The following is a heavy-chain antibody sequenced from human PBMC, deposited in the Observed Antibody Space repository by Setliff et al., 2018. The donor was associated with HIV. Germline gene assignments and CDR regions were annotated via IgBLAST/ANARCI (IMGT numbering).Heavy chain of an antibody. D-gene: IGHD3-22*01. CDR1: GFTFSSYS. Sequence: LRLSCAASGFTFSSYSMNWVRQAPGKGLEWVSSISSGSSYIYYAESVKGRFTISRDNAKNSLYLQMNSLRAEDTTVYYCARAGVYYDSSGYCIDYWGQGTLVTVSS. CDR2: ISSGSSYI. V-gene: IGHV3-21*01. J-gene: IGHJ4*02. CDR3: ARAGVYYDSSGYCIDY.